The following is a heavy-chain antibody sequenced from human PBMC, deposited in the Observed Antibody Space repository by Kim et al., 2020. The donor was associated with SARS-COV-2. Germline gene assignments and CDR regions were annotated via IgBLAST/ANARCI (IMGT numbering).Heavy chain of an antibody. J-gene: IGHJ3*01. CDR1: GFIFSSYW. CDR2: INSDGSST. Sequence: GGSLRLSCAASGFIFSSYWMHWVRQAPGKGLVWVSRINSDGSSTTYADSVKGRFTISRDNAKNTLYLQMNSLRAEETAVYYCARGSSGSYPRAFDVWGQGKMVTVAS. V-gene: IGHV3-74*03. CDR3: ARGSSGSYPRAFDV. D-gene: IGHD1-26*01.